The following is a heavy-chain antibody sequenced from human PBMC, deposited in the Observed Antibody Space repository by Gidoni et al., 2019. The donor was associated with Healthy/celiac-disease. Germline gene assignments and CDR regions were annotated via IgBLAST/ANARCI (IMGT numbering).Heavy chain of an antibody. CDR1: GGSISSYY. D-gene: IGHD4-17*01. CDR3: ARGNDYVGY. CDR2: IYYSGST. Sequence: QVQLQESGPGLVKPSETLSLTCTVSGGSISSYYWSWIRQPPGKGLEWIGYIYYSGSTNYNPSLKSRVTISVDTSKNQFSLKLSSVTAADTAVYYCARGNDYVGYWGQGTLVTVSS. V-gene: IGHV4-59*01. J-gene: IGHJ4*02.